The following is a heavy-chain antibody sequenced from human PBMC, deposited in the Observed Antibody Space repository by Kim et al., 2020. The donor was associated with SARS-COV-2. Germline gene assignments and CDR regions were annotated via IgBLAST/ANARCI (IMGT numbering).Heavy chain of an antibody. V-gene: IGHV3-21*01. D-gene: IGHD1-26*01. CDR2: ISSSSSYI. Sequence: GGSLRLSCAASGFTFSSYSMNWVRQAPGKGLEWVSSISSSSSYIYYADSVKGRFTISRDNAKNSLYLQMNSLRAEDTAVYYCARGPGWRITPSGSYYFDYWGQGTLVTVSS. CDR3: ARGPGWRITPSGSYYFDY. J-gene: IGHJ4*02. CDR1: GFTFSSYS.